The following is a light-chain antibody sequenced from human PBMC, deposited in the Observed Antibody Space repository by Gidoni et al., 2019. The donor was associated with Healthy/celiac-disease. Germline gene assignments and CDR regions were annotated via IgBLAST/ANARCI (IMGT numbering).Light chain of an antibody. CDR2: DDS. CDR3: QVWDSSSDHYVV. CDR1: NIGSKS. Sequence: SYVLTQPPSVSVAPGQTARITCGGNNIGSKSVHWYQQKPGQAPVLVVYDDSDRPPGLPARFSGSNSGNTATLTISRVEAGDEADYYCQVWDSSSDHYVVFGGGTKLTVL. J-gene: IGLJ2*01. V-gene: IGLV3-21*02.